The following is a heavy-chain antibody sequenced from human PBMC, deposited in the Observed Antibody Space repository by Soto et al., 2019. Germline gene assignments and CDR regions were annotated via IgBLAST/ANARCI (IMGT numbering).Heavy chain of an antibody. J-gene: IGHJ4*02. CDR1: GGSISSSSYY. D-gene: IGHD2-15*01. Sequence: PSETLSLTCTVSGGSISSSSYYWGWIRQPPGEGLEWIGSIYYSGSTYYNPSLKSRVTISVDTSKNQFSLKLSSVTAADTAVYYCARQEYCSGGSCYLAYWGQGTLVTVSS. CDR2: IYYSGST. CDR3: ARQEYCSGGSCYLAY. V-gene: IGHV4-39*01.